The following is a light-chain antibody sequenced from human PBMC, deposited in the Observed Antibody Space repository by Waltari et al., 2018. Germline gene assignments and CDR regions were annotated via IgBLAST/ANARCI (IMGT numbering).Light chain of an antibody. CDR2: DAS. J-gene: IGKJ1*01. CDR1: QSVGSY. Sequence: EIVLTQSPATLSLSPGERATLSCRASQSVGSYLAWYQQKPGQAPRLLIYDASHRATGIPARFSGSGSGTDFTLTISSLEPEDFATYYCQQSYSTAPETFGQGTRVDMK. V-gene: IGKV3-11*01. CDR3: QQSYSTAPET.